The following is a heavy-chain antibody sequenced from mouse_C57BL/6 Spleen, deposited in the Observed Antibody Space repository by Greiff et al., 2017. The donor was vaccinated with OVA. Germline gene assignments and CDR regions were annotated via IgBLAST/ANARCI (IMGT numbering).Heavy chain of an antibody. D-gene: IGHD3-2*02. CDR3: TGTAQDY. CDR2: IDPETGGT. J-gene: IGHJ2*01. Sequence: QVQLQQSGAELVRPGASVTLSCKASGYTFTDYEMHWVKQTPVHGLEWIGAIDPETGGTAYNQKFKGKAILTADKSSSTAYMELRNLTSEDSAVYYCTGTAQDYWGQGTTLTVSS. V-gene: IGHV1-15*01. CDR1: GYTFTDYE.